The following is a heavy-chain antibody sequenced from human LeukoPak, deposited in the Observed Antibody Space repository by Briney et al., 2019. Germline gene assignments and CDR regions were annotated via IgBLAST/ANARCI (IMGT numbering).Heavy chain of an antibody. J-gene: IGHJ4*01. Sequence: PSQTLSLTCTVSGGSISSGSYYWSWIRQPAGKGLEWIGRIYTSGSTNYNPSLKSRFTISVDLSKNQFSLKLSSVTAADTAVYYCARDLAAAALGYWGXGTLVTVS. CDR1: GGSISSGSYY. CDR3: ARDLAAAALGY. V-gene: IGHV4-61*02. D-gene: IGHD6-13*01. CDR2: IYTSGST.